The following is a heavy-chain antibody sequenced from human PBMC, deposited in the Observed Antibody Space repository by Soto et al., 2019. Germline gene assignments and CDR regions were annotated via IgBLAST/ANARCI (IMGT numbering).Heavy chain of an antibody. CDR3: AREGDYRTWFEP. V-gene: IGHV4-31*03. D-gene: IGHD4-17*01. CDR2: IFYAGDT. CDR1: GESIATGAFY. Sequence: VQLEESGPGLLKPSQTLSLTCTVSGESIATGAFYWSWIRLQSGKGPEWIGSIFYAGDTYYNPSLKSRVEISLDGSQNQFSLNLRSVTAADTAVYYCAREGDYRTWFEPWGPGTLVPVSS. J-gene: IGHJ5*02.